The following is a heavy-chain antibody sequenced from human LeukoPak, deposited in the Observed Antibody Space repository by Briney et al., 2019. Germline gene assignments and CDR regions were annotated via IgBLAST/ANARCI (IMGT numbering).Heavy chain of an antibody. CDR1: GGSLISYY. CDR3: ARDRQVLRGWFDP. Sequence: SGTLSHTRTVSGGSLISYYWSGIWQPPGRGLGGVGYIYYSGSTNYNPSLKRRVTISVDTSKNQFSLKLSSVTAADTAVYYCARDRQVLRGWFDPWGQGTLVTVSS. J-gene: IGHJ5*02. CDR2: IYYSGST. V-gene: IGHV4-59*01.